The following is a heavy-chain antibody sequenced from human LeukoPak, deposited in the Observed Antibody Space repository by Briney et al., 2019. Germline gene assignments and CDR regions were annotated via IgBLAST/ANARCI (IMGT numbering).Heavy chain of an antibody. CDR1: GGSISSGSYY. CDR3: ARSDLYYDILTGYYSAFDI. V-gene: IGHV4-61*02. CDR2: IYTSGST. D-gene: IGHD3-9*01. J-gene: IGHJ3*02. Sequence: SETPSLTCTVSGGSISSGSYYWSWIRQPAGKGLEWIGRIYTSGSTNYNPSLKSRVTISVDTSKNQFSLKLSSVTAADTAVYYCARSDLYYDILTGYYSAFDIWGQGTMVTVSS.